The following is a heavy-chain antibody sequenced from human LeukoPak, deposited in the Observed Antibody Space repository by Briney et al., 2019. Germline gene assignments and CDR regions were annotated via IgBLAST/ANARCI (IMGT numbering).Heavy chain of an antibody. D-gene: IGHD3-9*01. V-gene: IGHV1-69*05. CDR1: GGTFSSYA. CDR2: IIPIFGTA. J-gene: IGHJ5*02. Sequence: ASVKVSCKASGGTFSSYAISWVRQAPGQGLEWMGGIIPIFGTANYAQKFQGRVTITTDESTSTAYMELSSLRSEDTAVYYCARGRVLRYFDWLLAFDPWGQGTLVTVSS. CDR3: ARGRVLRYFDWLLAFDP.